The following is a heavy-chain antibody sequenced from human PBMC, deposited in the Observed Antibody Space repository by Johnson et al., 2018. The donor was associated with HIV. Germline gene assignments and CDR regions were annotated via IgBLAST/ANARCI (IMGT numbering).Heavy chain of an antibody. J-gene: IGHJ3*01. D-gene: IGHD3-10*01. CDR3: ATLWFGEVSVYDAFDV. CDR1: GFAFSSYA. Sequence: QMQLVESGGGVVQPGTSLRLSCTASGFAFSSYAFHWVRQAPGKGLEWVAVISYDGRDAYYADSVKGRSTSSRDNSKNTLYLPMNSLRPEDSAVYYCATLWFGEVSVYDAFDVWGQGTMVTVSS. V-gene: IGHV3-30*04. CDR2: ISYDGRDA.